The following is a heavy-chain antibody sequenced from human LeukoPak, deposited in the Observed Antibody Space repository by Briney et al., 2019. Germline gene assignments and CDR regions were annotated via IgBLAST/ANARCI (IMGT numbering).Heavy chain of an antibody. V-gene: IGHV1-24*01. D-gene: IGHD2-2*01. CDR2: LDVEDDEP. J-gene: IGHJ6*03. CDR3: ATEATSPDYNYYMDV. Sequence: ASVKVSCKVSGYRLSELSMHWVRQAPGKGLGWMGGLDVEDDEPIYAQKFQGRVIMTEDTSTDTAYMELSSLRPEDTAVYYCATEATSPDYNYYMDVWGKGTTVTVSS. CDR1: GYRLSELS.